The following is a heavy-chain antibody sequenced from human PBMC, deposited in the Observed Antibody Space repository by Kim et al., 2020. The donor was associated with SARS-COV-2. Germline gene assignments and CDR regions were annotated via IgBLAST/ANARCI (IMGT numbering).Heavy chain of an antibody. CDR1: GFTFSDTG. Sequence: GGSLRLSCATSGFTFSDTGMHWVRQAPAKGLEWVAVISYDGTDKYYLESVKGRFTISRDNSKNTLYLQMNSLRTDDSAVYYCAKSLQPGAGYF. D-gene: IGHD2-8*02. J-gene: IGHJ1*01. V-gene: IGHV3-30*18. CDR3: AKSLQPGAGYF. CDR2: ISYDGTDK.